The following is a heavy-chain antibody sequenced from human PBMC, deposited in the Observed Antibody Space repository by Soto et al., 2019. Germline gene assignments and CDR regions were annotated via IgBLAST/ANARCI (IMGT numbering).Heavy chain of an antibody. CDR1: GGSISSSSHY. Sequence: SETLSLTCTVSGGSISSSSHYWAWIRQPPGKGLEWIGSIYYDGSTHYFPSLESRVTISADMSKNQFSLRLNSVTAADTAFYYCARPYYDSSGYWGAMDIWGQGTMVTVSS. J-gene: IGHJ3*02. CDR3: ARPYYDSSGYWGAMDI. D-gene: IGHD3-22*01. V-gene: IGHV4-39*01. CDR2: IYYDGST.